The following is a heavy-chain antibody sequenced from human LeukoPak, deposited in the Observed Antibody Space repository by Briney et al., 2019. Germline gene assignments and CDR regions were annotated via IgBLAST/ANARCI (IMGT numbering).Heavy chain of an antibody. CDR3: AKSGDYGGDYYFDY. J-gene: IGHJ4*02. CDR1: GGSISSGDYY. V-gene: IGHV4-30-4*01. CDR2: IYYSGST. D-gene: IGHD4-17*01. Sequence: SQTLPLTCTVSGGSISSGDYYWSWIRQPPGKGLEWIGYIYYSGSTYYNPSLKSRVTISVDTSKNQFSLKLSSVTAADTAVYYCAKSGDYGGDYYFDYWGQGTLVTVSS.